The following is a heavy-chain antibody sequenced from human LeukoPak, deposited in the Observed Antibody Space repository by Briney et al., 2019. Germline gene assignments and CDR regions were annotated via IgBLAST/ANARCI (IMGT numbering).Heavy chain of an antibody. CDR1: GFTVSNTY. J-gene: IGHJ3*02. CDR3: AKDRGKGELLSDAFDI. D-gene: IGHD1-26*01. CDR2: IYSGGGT. Sequence: GGSLRLSCAASGFTVSNTYMSWVRQAPGKGLEWVSLIYSGGGTYSADSVKGRFTISRDISKNTLYLQMNSLRAEDTAVYYCAKDRGKGELLSDAFDIWGQGTMVTVSS. V-gene: IGHV3-53*01.